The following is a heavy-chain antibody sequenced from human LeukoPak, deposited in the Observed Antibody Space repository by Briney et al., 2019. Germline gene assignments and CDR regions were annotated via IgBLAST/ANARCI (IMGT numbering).Heavy chain of an antibody. CDR3: AKERGSSWYSIDY. Sequence: GVSLRLSCAASGFTFSSYAMSWVRQAPGKGLEWVSAISGSGGGTYYADSVKGRFTISRDNSKNTLYLQMNSLRAEDTAVYYCAKERGSSWYSIDYWGQGTLVTVSS. CDR1: GFTFSSYA. D-gene: IGHD6-13*01. V-gene: IGHV3-23*01. CDR2: ISGSGGGT. J-gene: IGHJ4*02.